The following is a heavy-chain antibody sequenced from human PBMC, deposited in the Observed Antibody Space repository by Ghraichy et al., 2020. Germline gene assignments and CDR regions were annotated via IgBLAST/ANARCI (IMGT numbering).Heavy chain of an antibody. CDR3: ARVHYDFWSGYYFDY. V-gene: IGHV1-2*02. CDR2: LNPNSGDT. CDR1: GYTFTGYY. J-gene: IGHJ4*02. D-gene: IGHD3-3*01. Sequence: ASVKVSCKASGYTFTGYYMHWVRQAPGQGLEWMGWLNPNSGDTNYVKKFQGRVTMTRDTSIDTAYMELSSLRSDDAAMYYCARVHYDFWSGYYFDYWGQGTLVTVSS.